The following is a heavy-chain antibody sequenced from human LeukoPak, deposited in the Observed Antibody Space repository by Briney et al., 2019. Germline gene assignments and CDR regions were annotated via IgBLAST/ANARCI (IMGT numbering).Heavy chain of an antibody. V-gene: IGHV1-8*02. CDR1: GYTFTSYD. CDR2: MNPNSGNT. CDR3: ARRGIAVAGSWFDP. J-gene: IGHJ5*02. D-gene: IGHD6-19*01. Sequence: ASVKVSCKASGYTFTSYDINWVRQATGQGLEWMGWMNPNSGNTGYAQKFQGRVTMTRNTSISTAYMELSSLRSEDTAVYNCARRGIAVAGSWFDPWGQGTLVTVSS.